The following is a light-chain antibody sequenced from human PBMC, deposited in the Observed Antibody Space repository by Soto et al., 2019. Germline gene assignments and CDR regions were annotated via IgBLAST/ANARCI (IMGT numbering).Light chain of an antibody. CDR2: KAS. J-gene: IGKJ1*01. Sequence: DIQMTQSPSILSASVGDRVTITCRASQSMSTWLAWYQQKPGKAPNLLIYKASTLESGVPSSFSGSGSGTEFSLTIGSLQPDDFATYFCQQDGRYPWTFGQGTNVEIK. CDR3: QQDGRYPWT. V-gene: IGKV1-5*03. CDR1: QSMSTW.